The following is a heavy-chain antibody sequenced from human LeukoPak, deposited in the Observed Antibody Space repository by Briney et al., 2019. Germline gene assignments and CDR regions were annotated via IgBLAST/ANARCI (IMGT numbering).Heavy chain of an antibody. CDR3: ARDSLMRYNWNYVAEYDY. V-gene: IGHV1-69*04. Sequence: SVKVSCKASGGTFSSYAISWVRQAPGQGLEWMGRIIPIFGIANYAQKFQGRVTITADKSTSTAYMELSSLRSEDTAVYYCARDSLMRYNWNYVAEYDYWGQGTLVTVSS. CDR1: GGTFSSYA. CDR2: IIPIFGIA. J-gene: IGHJ4*02. D-gene: IGHD1-7*01.